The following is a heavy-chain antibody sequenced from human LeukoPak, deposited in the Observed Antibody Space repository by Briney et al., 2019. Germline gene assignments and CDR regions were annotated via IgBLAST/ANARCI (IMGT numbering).Heavy chain of an antibody. Sequence: ASVKVSCKASGYTFTSYGISWARQAPGQGLEWMGWISAYNGNTNYAQKLQGRVTMTTDTSTSTAYMELRSLRSDDTAVYYCARAERHYYDSSGYGFWGQGTLVTVSS. D-gene: IGHD3-22*01. CDR2: ISAYNGNT. V-gene: IGHV1-18*01. CDR3: ARAERHYYDSSGYGF. CDR1: GYTFTSYG. J-gene: IGHJ4*02.